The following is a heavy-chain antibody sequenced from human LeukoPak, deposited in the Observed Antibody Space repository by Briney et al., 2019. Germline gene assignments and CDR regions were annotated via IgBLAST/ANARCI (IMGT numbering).Heavy chain of an antibody. Sequence: PSETLSLTCTVSGGSISSFYWSWLRQPPGKGLEWIGYIYYTGRTNYNPSLKSRVTISVDTSKNQFSLKLSSVTAGDTAVYYCASVHNYYDSSGYSNLDYWGQGTLVTVSS. J-gene: IGHJ4*02. CDR3: ASVHNYYDSSGYSNLDY. D-gene: IGHD3-22*01. CDR2: IYYTGRT. V-gene: IGHV4-59*01. CDR1: GGSISSFY.